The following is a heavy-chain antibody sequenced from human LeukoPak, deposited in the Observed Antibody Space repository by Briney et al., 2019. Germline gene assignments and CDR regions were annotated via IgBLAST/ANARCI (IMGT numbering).Heavy chain of an antibody. D-gene: IGHD5/OR15-5a*01. CDR3: ARQMTSTRLFDS. Sequence: GRSLRLSCVASGFIFSDHAFHWVRQSPDKGLEWVALLGSDGTKQYYADSVQGRFTVSRENSKNTLFLQMNTVRADDTAVYFCARQMTSTRLFDSWGQGTLVTVSS. CDR2: LGSDGTKQ. V-gene: IGHV3-30*04. J-gene: IGHJ4*02. CDR1: GFIFSDHA.